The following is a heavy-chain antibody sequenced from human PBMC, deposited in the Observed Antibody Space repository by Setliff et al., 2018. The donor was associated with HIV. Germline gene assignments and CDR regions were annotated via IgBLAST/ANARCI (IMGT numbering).Heavy chain of an antibody. Sequence: PSETLSLTCAVYGGSFSNYYWSWIRQPPGKGLEWIGYIYYSGSTNYNPSLKSRVTISVDTSKNQFSLKLNSVTAADTAVYYCARITDDYSRYYHYMDVWGKGTTVTVSS. D-gene: IGHD4-4*01. CDR3: ARITDDYSRYYHYMDV. J-gene: IGHJ6*03. CDR2: IYYSGST. CDR1: GGSFSNYY. V-gene: IGHV4-59*01.